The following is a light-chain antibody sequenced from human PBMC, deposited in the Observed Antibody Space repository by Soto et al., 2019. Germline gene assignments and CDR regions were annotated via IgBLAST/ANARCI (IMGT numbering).Light chain of an antibody. V-gene: IGKV1-5*03. Sequence: DIPMTQSPSTLSASVGDRVTITCRASQSISTWLAWYQRKPGKAPKLLIYKASSLQSGVPSRFSGSGSGTEFTLTISSLQPDDFATYYCQQYNSYSPTFGQGTKLEIK. J-gene: IGKJ2*01. CDR2: KAS. CDR1: QSISTW. CDR3: QQYNSYSPT.